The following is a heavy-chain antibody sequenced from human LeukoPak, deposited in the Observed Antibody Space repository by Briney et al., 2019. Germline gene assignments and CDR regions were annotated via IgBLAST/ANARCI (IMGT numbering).Heavy chain of an antibody. Sequence: GESLRLSCVVSGFTFSNFAMSWVRQAPGKGLEWVSVIYSGGSIYYADSVKGRFTISRDTSKNTLYLQMNTLRAEDTAVYYCARDKDYGEQLGYWGQGTLVTVSS. CDR1: GFTFSNFA. V-gene: IGHV3-53*01. D-gene: IGHD4-17*01. J-gene: IGHJ4*02. CDR3: ARDKDYGEQLGY. CDR2: IYSGGSI.